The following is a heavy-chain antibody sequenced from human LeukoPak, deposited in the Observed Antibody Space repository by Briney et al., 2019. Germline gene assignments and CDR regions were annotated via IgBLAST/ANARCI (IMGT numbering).Heavy chain of an antibody. V-gene: IGHV4-34*01. D-gene: IGHD3-10*01. Sequence: SETLSLTCAVYGGSFSGYYWSWIRQPPGKGLEWIGEINHSVSTNYNPSLKSRVTISVDTSKNQFSLKLSSVTAADTAVYYCVSGSRITMVRGVISDYWGQGTLVTVSS. CDR2: INHSVST. CDR1: GGSFSGYY. J-gene: IGHJ4*02. CDR3: VSGSRITMVRGVISDY.